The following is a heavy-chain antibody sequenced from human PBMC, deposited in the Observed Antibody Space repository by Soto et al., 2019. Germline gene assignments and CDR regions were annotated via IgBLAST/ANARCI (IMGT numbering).Heavy chain of an antibody. D-gene: IGHD4-17*01. CDR2: IWYDGSNK. CDR3: ARDLEENGVSNYFDY. Sequence: GSLRLSCAASGFTFSSYGMHWVRQAPGKGLEWVAVIWYDGSNKYYADSVKGRFTISRDNSKNTLYLQMNSLRAEDTAVYYCARDLEENGVSNYFDYWGQGTLVTVSS. J-gene: IGHJ4*02. V-gene: IGHV3-33*01. CDR1: GFTFSSYG.